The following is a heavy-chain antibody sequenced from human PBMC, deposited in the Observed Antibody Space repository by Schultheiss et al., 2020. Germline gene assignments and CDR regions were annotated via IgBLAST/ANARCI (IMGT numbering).Heavy chain of an antibody. CDR2: INHSGST. CDR3: ARVREWELLTAAFDP. Sequence: SQPLSLTCTVSGGSISSYYWSWIRQPPGKGLEWIGEINHSGSTNYNPSLKSRVTISVDTSKNQFSLKLSSVTAADTAVYYCARVREWELLTAAFDPWGQGTLVTVAS. V-gene: IGHV4-59*01. CDR1: GGSISSYY. D-gene: IGHD1-26*01. J-gene: IGHJ5*02.